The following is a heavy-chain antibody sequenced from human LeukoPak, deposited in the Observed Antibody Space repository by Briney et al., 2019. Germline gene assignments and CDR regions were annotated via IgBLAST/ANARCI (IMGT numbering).Heavy chain of an antibody. CDR2: FDPEDGET. D-gene: IGHD6-13*01. J-gene: IGHJ4*02. Sequence: ASVKVSCKVSGYTLTELSMHWVRQAPGKGLEWMGGFDPEDGETIYAQKFQGRVTMTEDTSTDTAYMELSSLRSEDTAVYYCARDPEGAAAEDHWGQGTLVTVSS. CDR3: ARDPEGAAAEDH. CDR1: GYTLTELS. V-gene: IGHV1-24*01.